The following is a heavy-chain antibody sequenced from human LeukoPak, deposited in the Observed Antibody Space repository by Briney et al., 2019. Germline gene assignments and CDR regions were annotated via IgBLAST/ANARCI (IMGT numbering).Heavy chain of an antibody. J-gene: IGHJ4*02. CDR3: ARLKYYYDSSGYYPHYYFDY. CDR2: IYYSGST. V-gene: IGHV4-59*08. D-gene: IGHD3-22*01. Sequence: SETLSLTCTVSGGSISSYYWSWIRQPPGKGLEWIGYIYYSGSTNYNPSLKSRVTLSVDTSKNQFSLKLSSVTAADTAVYYCARLKYYYDSSGYYPHYYFDYWGQGTLVTVSS. CDR1: GGSISSYY.